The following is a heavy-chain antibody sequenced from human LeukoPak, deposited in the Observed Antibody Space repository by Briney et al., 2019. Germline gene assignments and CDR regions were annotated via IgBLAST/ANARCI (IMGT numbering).Heavy chain of an antibody. CDR3: AKDAGRAYSSSWFDY. CDR2: ISYDGSNK. Sequence: GGSLRLSCAASGFTFSSYGMHWVRQAPGKGLEWVAVISYDGSNKYYADSVKGRFTISRDNSKNTLYLQMNSLRAEDTAVYYCAKDAGRAYSSSWFDYWGQGTLVTVSP. D-gene: IGHD6-13*01. CDR1: GFTFSSYG. V-gene: IGHV3-30*18. J-gene: IGHJ4*02.